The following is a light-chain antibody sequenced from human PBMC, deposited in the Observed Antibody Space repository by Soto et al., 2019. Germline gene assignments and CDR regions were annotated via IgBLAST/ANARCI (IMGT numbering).Light chain of an antibody. V-gene: IGLV2-8*01. J-gene: IGLJ1*01. CDR1: SNDVGGYHY. CDR3: SSYAGSNIPYV. CDR2: EVS. Sequence: QSALTQPPAASGSPGQSVTISCTGTSNDVGGYHYVSWYQQYPGKVPKLIIYEVSKRPSGVPDRFSGSKSGNTASLTVSGLQAEDEADYYCSSYAGSNIPYVFGTGTKLTVL.